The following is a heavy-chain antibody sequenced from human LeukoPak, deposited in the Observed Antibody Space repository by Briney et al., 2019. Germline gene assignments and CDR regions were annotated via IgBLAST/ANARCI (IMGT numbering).Heavy chain of an antibody. CDR1: GFTFSSYG. CDR2: ISYDGSNK. D-gene: IGHD6-19*01. J-gene: IGHJ4*02. Sequence: GGSLRLSCAASGFTFSSYGMHWVRQAPGKGLEWVAVISYDGSNKYYADSVKGRFTISRDNSKNTLYLQMNSLRTEDTAVYYCARPVYSSGWALFDYWGQGTLVTVSS. CDR3: ARPVYSSGWALFDY. V-gene: IGHV3-30*03.